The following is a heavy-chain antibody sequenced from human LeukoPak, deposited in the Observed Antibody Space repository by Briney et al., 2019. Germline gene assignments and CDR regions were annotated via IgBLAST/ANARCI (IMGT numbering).Heavy chain of an antibody. CDR3: ARVTTVTTGFDS. V-gene: IGHV1-46*01. CDR2: INPSGGST. D-gene: IGHD4-17*01. Sequence: GASVKVSCKASGYTFTSYYMHWVRQAPGQGLEWMGIINPSGGSTSYAQKFQGRVTITRDTSASTAYMELSSLRSEDTAVYYCARVTTVTTGFDSWGQGTLVTVSS. J-gene: IGHJ4*02. CDR1: GYTFTSYY.